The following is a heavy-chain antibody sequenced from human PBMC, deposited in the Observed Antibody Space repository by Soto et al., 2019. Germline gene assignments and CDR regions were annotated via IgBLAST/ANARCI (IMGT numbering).Heavy chain of an antibody. CDR3: VRDLIMIRGDSEAFDV. Sequence: QLVQSGTEVKRPGSTVKVSCKVSGGNFQTSAISWVRQIPGQGLEWMGVIVVAFGRGNYAQRFRGRLTITADASASTAYMELSSLKSDDTAVYYCVRDLIMIRGDSEAFDVWGQGAVVIVSS. CDR1: GGNFQTSA. V-gene: IGHV1-69*01. D-gene: IGHD3-16*01. J-gene: IGHJ3*01. CDR2: IVVAFGRG.